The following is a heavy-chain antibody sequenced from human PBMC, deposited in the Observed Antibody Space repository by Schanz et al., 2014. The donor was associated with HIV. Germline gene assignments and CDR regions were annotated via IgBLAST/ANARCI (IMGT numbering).Heavy chain of an antibody. J-gene: IGHJ4*02. D-gene: IGHD2-21*02. Sequence: EVQLLESGGGLVQPGGSLRLSCAASGFLFSSYGMSWVRQAPGKGLEWVSIISGGGGKTYYADSVKGRFTISRDTFKNTVYLQMNSLRSEDTAVYYCAKAAVTDYLDYWGQGTLVTVSP. CDR2: ISGGGGKT. CDR3: AKAAVTDYLDY. V-gene: IGHV3-23*01. CDR1: GFLFSSYG.